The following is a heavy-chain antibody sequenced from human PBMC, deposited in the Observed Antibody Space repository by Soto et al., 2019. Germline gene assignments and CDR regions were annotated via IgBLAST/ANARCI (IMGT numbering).Heavy chain of an antibody. Sequence: QVHLQQWGAGLLKPSETLSLTCAVYGESFIGYYWTWIRQSPGKGLEWIGEINHGGSTNYNPSLKSRVTISIDTSTNQFSLKLTSVTAADTSVYYCARTDIVTTNWFDPWGQGTLVTVSS. J-gene: IGHJ5*02. D-gene: IGHD5-12*01. CDR1: GESFIGYY. CDR3: ARTDIVTTNWFDP. V-gene: IGHV4-34*01. CDR2: INHGGST.